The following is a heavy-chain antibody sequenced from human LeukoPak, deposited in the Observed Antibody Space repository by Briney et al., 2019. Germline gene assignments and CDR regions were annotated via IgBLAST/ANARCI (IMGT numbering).Heavy chain of an antibody. V-gene: IGHV4-34*01. CDR1: GGSFSGYY. CDR2: INHSGST. J-gene: IGHJ5*02. D-gene: IGHD5-24*01. CDR3: ARGLGYNPYTWFDP. Sequence: SGTLSLTCAVYGGSFSGYYWSWIRQPPGKGLEWIGEINHSGSTNYNPSLKSRVTISVDTSKNQFSLKLSSVTAADTAVYYCARGLGYNPYTWFDPWGQGTLVT.